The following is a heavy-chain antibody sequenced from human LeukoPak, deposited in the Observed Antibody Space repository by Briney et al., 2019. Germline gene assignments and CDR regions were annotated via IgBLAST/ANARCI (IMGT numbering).Heavy chain of an antibody. V-gene: IGHV4-59*12. D-gene: IGHD3-3*01. Sequence: SETLSLTCNVSGGSISSYYWSWVRQPPGKGLEWIGEVHLDGRTNYNPSLKSRLTMSVDLSENHVSLKLTSVTAADTAVYYCAREGGFYRPLDYSGQGTLVTVSS. CDR2: VHLDGRT. CDR3: AREGGFYRPLDY. J-gene: IGHJ4*02. CDR1: GGSISSYY.